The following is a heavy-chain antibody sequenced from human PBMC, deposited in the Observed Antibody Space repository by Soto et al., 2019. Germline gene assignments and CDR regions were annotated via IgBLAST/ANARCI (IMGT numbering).Heavy chain of an antibody. CDR1: GYTLTDLC. CDR3: ATHLSRSRGLKVWNFYL. Sequence: ASVKVSCKVSGYTLTDLCIHWVRQAPGKGLEWMGGFDPEDGGTIYTEKFQGRATVTEDTPTDTAYMELSSLTYDDTAVYYCATHLSRSRGLKVWNFYLWGRGTLVTV. D-gene: IGHD3-10*01. J-gene: IGHJ2*01. CDR2: FDPEDGGT. V-gene: IGHV1-24*01.